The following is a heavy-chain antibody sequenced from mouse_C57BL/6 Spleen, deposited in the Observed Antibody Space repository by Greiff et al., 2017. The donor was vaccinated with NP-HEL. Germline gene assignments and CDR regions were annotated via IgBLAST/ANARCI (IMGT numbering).Heavy chain of an antibody. CDR1: GYTFTSYG. D-gene: IGHD2-13*01. Sequence: VQLQQSGAELARPGASVKLSCKASGYTFTSYGISWVKQSTGQGLEWIGEIYPRSGNTYYNEKFKGKATLTADKSSSTAYMELRSLTSEDSAVYFCARRGDYCGFAYWGQGTLVTVSA. J-gene: IGHJ3*01. CDR3: ARRGDYCGFAY. CDR2: IYPRSGNT. V-gene: IGHV1-81*01.